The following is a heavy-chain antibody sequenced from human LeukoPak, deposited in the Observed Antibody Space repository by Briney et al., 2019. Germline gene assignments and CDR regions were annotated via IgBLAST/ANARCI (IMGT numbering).Heavy chain of an antibody. V-gene: IGHV3-30*14. CDR3: ASVAAADHFDY. Sequence: PGGSLRLSCAASGFTFSSYAMHWVRQAPGKGLEWVAVISYDGSNKYYADSVKGRFTISRDNSKNTLYLQMNSLRAEDTAVYYCASVAAADHFDYWGQGTLVTVSS. J-gene: IGHJ4*02. D-gene: IGHD6-25*01. CDR2: ISYDGSNK. CDR1: GFTFSSYA.